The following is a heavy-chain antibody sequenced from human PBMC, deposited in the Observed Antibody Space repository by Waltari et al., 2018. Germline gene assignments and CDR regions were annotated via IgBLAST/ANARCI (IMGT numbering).Heavy chain of an antibody. V-gene: IGHV4-34*01. J-gene: IGHJ6*02. Sequence: QVQPPQWGAGLLKPSETLSLTCAVYGGSFSGYYWSWIRQPPGQGLAWIGEINHSGSTNYNPSLKSRVTISVDTSKNQFSLKLSSVTAADTAVYYCARNQVPAAMGAGPVNYYYGMDVWGQGTTVTVSS. CDR3: ARNQVPAAMGAGPVNYYYGMDV. D-gene: IGHD2-2*01. CDR1: GGSFSGYY. CDR2: INHSGST.